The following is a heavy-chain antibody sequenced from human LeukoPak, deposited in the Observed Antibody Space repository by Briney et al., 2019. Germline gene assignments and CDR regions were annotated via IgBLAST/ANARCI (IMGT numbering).Heavy chain of an antibody. J-gene: IGHJ4*02. D-gene: IGHD1-1*01. Sequence: SETLSLTCTVPGGSFSSYYWSWIRQPAGKGLEWIGHIYSSGSTDYNPSLKSRVTLSVDTSKNQFSLKLSSVTAADTAVYYCARDRGTWNDDGFDYWGQGTLVTVSS. CDR2: IYSSGST. V-gene: IGHV4-4*07. CDR1: GGSFSSYY. CDR3: ARDRGTWNDDGFDY.